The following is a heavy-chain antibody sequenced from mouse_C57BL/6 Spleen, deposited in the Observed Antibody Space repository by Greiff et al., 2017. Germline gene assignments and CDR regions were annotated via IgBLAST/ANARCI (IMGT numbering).Heavy chain of an antibody. Sequence: QVQLQQPGAELVRPGSSVKLSCKASGYTFTSYWMHWVKQRPIQGLEWIGNIDPSDSETHYNQKFKNKATLTVDKSSSTAYMQLSSLTSEDSAVYYCARDIDYYGSSYGYAMDYWGQGTSVTVSS. J-gene: IGHJ4*01. CDR1: GYTFTSYW. V-gene: IGHV1-52*01. CDR2: IDPSDSET. D-gene: IGHD1-1*01. CDR3: ARDIDYYGSSYGYAMDY.